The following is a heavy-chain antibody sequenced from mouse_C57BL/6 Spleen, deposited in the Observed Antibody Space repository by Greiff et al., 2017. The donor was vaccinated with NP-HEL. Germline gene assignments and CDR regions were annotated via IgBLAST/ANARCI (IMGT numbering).Heavy chain of an antibody. CDR2: IYPGDGDT. D-gene: IGHD1-1*01. V-gene: IGHV1-82*01. CDR3: AREDYYGSSYDWYFDV. Sequence: VQLQQSGPELVKPGASVKISCKASGYAFSSSWMNWVKQRPGKGLEWIGRIYPGDGDTNYNGKFKGKATLTADKSSSTAYMQLSSLTSEDSVVYFCAREDYYGSSYDWYFDVWGTGTTVTVSS. J-gene: IGHJ1*03. CDR1: GYAFSSSW.